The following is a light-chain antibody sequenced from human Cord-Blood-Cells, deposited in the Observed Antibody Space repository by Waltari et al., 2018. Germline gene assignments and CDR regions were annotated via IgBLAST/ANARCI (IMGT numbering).Light chain of an antibody. CDR2: EVS. Sequence: QSALTQPPSASGSPGQSVTIPCTGTSSAVGGYNYVSWYQQHPGKAPKLMIYEVSKRPSGVPDRFSCAKSGNTASLTVSGLQAEDEADYYCSSYAGSNNFVFGTGTKVTVL. J-gene: IGLJ1*01. CDR1: SSAVGGYNY. V-gene: IGLV2-8*01. CDR3: SSYAGSNNFV.